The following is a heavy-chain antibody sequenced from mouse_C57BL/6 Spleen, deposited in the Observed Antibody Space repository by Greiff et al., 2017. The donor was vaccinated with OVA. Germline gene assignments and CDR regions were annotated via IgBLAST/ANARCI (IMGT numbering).Heavy chain of an antibody. J-gene: IGHJ2*01. V-gene: IGHV6-3*01. D-gene: IGHD1-2*01. Sequence: EVQLQQSGGGLVQPGGSMKLSCVASGFTFSNYWMNWVRQSPEKGLEWVAQIRLKSDNYATHYAESVKGRFTISRDDSKSSVYLQMNNLRAEDTGIYYCTKTTAYYFDYWGQGTTLTVSS. CDR3: TKTTAYYFDY. CDR1: GFTFSNYW. CDR2: IRLKSDNYAT.